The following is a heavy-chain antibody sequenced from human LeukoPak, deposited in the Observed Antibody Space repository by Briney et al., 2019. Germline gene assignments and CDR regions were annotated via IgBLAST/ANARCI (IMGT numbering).Heavy chain of an antibody. CDR2: ISYDGSNK. Sequence: PGGSLRLSCAASGFTFSSYAMHWVRQAPGKGLEWVAVISYDGSNKYYADSVKGRFTISRDNSKNTLYLQMNSLRAEDTAVYYLGRDQAPWIGGATPPDYGGKGPLATVPS. J-gene: IGHJ4*02. D-gene: IGHD1-26*01. V-gene: IGHV3-30-3*01. CDR3: GRDQAPWIGGATPPDY. CDR1: GFTFSSYA.